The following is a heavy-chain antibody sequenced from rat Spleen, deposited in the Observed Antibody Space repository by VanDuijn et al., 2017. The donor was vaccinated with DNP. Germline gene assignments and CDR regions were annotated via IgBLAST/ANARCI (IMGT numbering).Heavy chain of an antibody. CDR1: GFTFTDYS. V-gene: IGHV5-25*01. CDR2: ISTTGGTT. CDR3: ARVGDFHDGGDGDVLEA. Sequence: EVQLVESGGGLVQPGRSMKLSCAASGFTFTDYSMAWVLQAPTKGLEWVATISTTGGTTYYRDSVKGRFTISRDNAKSTLSLQMNSLRSEDTATYYCARVGDFHDGGDGDVLEAWGQGTSVTVSS. J-gene: IGHJ4*01. D-gene: IGHD1-12*02.